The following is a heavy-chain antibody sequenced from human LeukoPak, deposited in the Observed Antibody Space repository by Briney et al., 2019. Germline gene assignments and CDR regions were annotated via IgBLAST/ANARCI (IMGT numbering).Heavy chain of an antibody. CDR1: GYRFNAYW. Sequence: GEDLKMSCKGSGYRFNAYWIAWAPPVPGEGLEWMGIIYPDGSNTRYSPYFQGPVTISADKSVSTAYLQWSSLKASDTAMYYCARPNITSYYDSRGYDAFDVWGQGTLVTVSS. J-gene: IGHJ3*01. V-gene: IGHV5-51*01. CDR3: ARPNITSYYDSRGYDAFDV. CDR2: IYPDGSNT. D-gene: IGHD3-22*01.